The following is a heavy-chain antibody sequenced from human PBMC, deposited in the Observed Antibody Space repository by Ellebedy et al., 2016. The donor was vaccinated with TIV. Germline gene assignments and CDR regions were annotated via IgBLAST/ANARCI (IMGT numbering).Heavy chain of an antibody. J-gene: IGHJ5*02. CDR1: GYSFTTYW. Sequence: GESLKISCKGSGYSFTTYWIGWVRQMPGKGLEWMGIIYPGDSDTKYSPSFQGQVIISADKSISTAYLQWSSLEASDTAMYYCARGDYYEDPNWFDPWGQGTLVTVSS. CDR3: ARGDYYEDPNWFDP. D-gene: IGHD2-21*02. V-gene: IGHV5-51*01. CDR2: IYPGDSDT.